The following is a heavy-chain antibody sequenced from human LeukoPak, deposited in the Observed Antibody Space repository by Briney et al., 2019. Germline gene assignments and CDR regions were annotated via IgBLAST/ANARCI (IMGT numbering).Heavy chain of an antibody. CDR2: ISRDGRRI. J-gene: IGHJ4*02. D-gene: IGHD3-22*01. Sequence: GGSLRLSCAASGFTFSSHAMHWVRQAPGKGLEWVAVISRDGRRIYYTDSAKGRFIISRDNSKNTLSLQMNSLRGEDTAVYYCAKYYYDSSLSDWGQGTLVTVSS. CDR1: GFTFSSHA. CDR3: AKYYYDSSLSD. V-gene: IGHV3-30*04.